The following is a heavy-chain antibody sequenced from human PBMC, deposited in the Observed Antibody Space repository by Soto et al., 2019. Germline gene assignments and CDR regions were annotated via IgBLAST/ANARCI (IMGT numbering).Heavy chain of an antibody. CDR3: ARVAARPQSYYYYYGMDV. CDR2: IWYDGSNK. V-gene: IGHV3-33*01. CDR1: GFTFSSYG. J-gene: IGHJ6*02. Sequence: PGGSLRLSCAASGFTFSSYGMHWVRQAPGKGLEWVAVIWYDGSNKYYADSVKGRFTISRDNSKNTLYLQMNSLRAEDTAVYYCARVAARPQSYYYYYGMDVWGQGTTVTVSS. D-gene: IGHD6-6*01.